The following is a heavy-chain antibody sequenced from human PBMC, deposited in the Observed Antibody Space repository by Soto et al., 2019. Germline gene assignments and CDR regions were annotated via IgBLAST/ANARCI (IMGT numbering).Heavy chain of an antibody. Sequence: PGGSLRLSCAASGFTFSSFGIHWVRQAPGRGLEWVAVIPYDGTNKYYADSVKGRFTISRDNSENTLSLQMNSLRAEDTAVYYCARAVSSTWYHGLDYWGQGTLVTVSS. CDR3: ARAVSSTWYHGLDY. D-gene: IGHD6-13*01. CDR1: GFTFSSFG. J-gene: IGHJ4*02. V-gene: IGHV3-30*03. CDR2: IPYDGTNK.